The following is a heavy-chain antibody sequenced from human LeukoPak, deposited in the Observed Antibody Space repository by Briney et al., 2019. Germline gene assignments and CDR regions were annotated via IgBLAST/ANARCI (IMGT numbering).Heavy chain of an antibody. V-gene: IGHV3-48*03. J-gene: IGHJ4*02. CDR1: GFAFSAYE. CDR3: TTLGYHLDS. Sequence: GGSLPLSCAASGFAFSAYEMNWVRQAPRKGVEWVSYIGGSDTTTYYADSVKGRFTISRDNARNSLYLQMNSLRAEDTALYYCTTLGYHLDSWGQGTLVTVSS. D-gene: IGHD3-22*01. CDR2: IGGSDTTT.